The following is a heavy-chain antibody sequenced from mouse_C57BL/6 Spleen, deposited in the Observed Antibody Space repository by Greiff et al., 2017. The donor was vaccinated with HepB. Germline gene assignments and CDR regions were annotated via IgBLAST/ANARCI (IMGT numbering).Heavy chain of an antibody. CDR3: ARWGSSGFDY. J-gene: IGHJ3*01. CDR1: GYTFTSYW. Sequence: QVQLQQPGAELVMPGASVKLSCKASGYTFTSYWMHWVKQRPGQGLEWIGEIDPSDSYTNYNQKFKGKTTLTVDKSSSTAYMQLSSLTAEDSAVYYCARWGSSGFDYWGQGTPVTVSA. D-gene: IGHD3-2*02. CDR2: IDPSDSYT. V-gene: IGHV1-69*01.